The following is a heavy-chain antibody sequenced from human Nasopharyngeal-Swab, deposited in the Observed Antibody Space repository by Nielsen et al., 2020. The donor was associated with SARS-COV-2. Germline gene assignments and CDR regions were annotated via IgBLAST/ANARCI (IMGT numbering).Heavy chain of an antibody. Sequence: SQTLSLTCAVYGGSFSGYYWSWIRQPPGKGLEWNGEINHSGSTNYNPSLKSRVTISVDTSKNQFSLKLSSVTAADTAVYYCARVPGFWYFDLWGRGTLVTVSS. CDR3: ARVPGFWYFDL. CDR1: GGSFSGYY. V-gene: IGHV4-34*01. D-gene: IGHD3-10*01. J-gene: IGHJ2*01. CDR2: INHSGST.